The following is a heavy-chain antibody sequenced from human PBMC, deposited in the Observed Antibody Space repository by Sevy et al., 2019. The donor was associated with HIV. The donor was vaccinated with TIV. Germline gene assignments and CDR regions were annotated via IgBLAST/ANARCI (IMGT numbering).Heavy chain of an antibody. CDR2: ISVYNGNA. D-gene: IGHD3-16*01. CDR3: AREGGYLDL. CDR1: GYTFTNYG. Sequence: ASVKVSCKASGYTFTNYGISWVRQAPGQGLELMGRISVYNGNAEYVQKFQDRVTLTSDIVTSTAYMEMRNLRSDDTAVYYCAREGGYLDLWGRGTPVTVSS. J-gene: IGHJ2*01. V-gene: IGHV1-18*04.